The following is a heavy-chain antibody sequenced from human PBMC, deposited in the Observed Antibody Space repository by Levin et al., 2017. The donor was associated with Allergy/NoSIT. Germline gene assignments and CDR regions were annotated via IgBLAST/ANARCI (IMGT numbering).Heavy chain of an antibody. V-gene: IGHV1-2*02. CDR2: INPDSGGT. CDR1: GYTFTDYY. J-gene: IGHJ5*02. Sequence: GASVKVSCKASGYTFTDYYMHWVRQAPGQGLEWMGWINPDSGGTNYAQKFQGRVTMSRDTSISTAYMEMSRLRSDDTAVYYCARCHRSMEAAGLFPAYCSFDPWGQGTLVTVSS. CDR3: ARCHRSMEAAGLFPAYCSFDP. D-gene: IGHD6-13*01.